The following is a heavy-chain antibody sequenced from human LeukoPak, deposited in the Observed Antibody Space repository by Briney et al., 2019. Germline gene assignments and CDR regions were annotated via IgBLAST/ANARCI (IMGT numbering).Heavy chain of an antibody. J-gene: IGHJ6*03. CDR2: INPFFGTA. V-gene: IGHV1-69*01. CDR3: ARLTGTTFYYYMDV. CDR1: GGTFSSNA. D-gene: IGHD1-7*01. Sequence: SVKVSCKASGGTFSSNAISWVRQAPGQGLEWMGGINPFFGTANYAQKFQGRVTITADESTSTAHVELSSLRSEDTAVYYCARLTGTTFYYYMDVWGKGTTVTVSS.